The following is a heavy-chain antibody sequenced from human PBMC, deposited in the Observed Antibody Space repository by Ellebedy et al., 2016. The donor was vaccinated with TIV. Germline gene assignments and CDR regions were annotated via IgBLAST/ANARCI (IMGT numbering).Heavy chain of an antibody. V-gene: IGHV3-13*01. D-gene: IGHD3-16*01. J-gene: IGHJ3*02. Sequence: GESLKISXAASGFTFSSYDMHWVRQATGKGLEWVSAIGTAGDTYYPGSVKGRFTISRENAKNSLYLQMNSLRAGDTAVYYCAKDKGITEAFDIWGQGTMVTVSS. CDR1: GFTFSSYD. CDR2: IGTAGDT. CDR3: AKDKGITEAFDI.